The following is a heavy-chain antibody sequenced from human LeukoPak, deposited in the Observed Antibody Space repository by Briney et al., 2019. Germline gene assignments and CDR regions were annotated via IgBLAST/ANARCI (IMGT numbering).Heavy chain of an antibody. CDR2: IYYSGST. D-gene: IGHD5-12*01. Sequence: LTCTVXGXXITXXXXXWIXXXXXXXXXXIXXIYYSGSTNYNPSLKSRVTISLDTSKNQFSLRLSSVTAADTAVYYCARHVIYSGXXSYWFXPXG. CDR3: ARHVIYSGXXSYWFXP. V-gene: IGHV4-59*08. J-gene: IGHJ5*02. CDR1: GXXITXXX.